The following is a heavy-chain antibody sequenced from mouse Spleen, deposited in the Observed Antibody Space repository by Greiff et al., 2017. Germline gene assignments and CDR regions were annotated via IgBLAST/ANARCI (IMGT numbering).Heavy chain of an antibody. Sequence: EVKLVESGGGLVKPGGSLKLSCAASGFTFSSYAMSWVRQSPEKRLEWVAEISSGGSYTYYPDTVTGRFTISRDNAKNTLYLEMSSLRSEDTAMYYCARGSSYWYFDVWGAGTTVTVSS. V-gene: IGHV5-9-4*01. J-gene: IGHJ1*01. CDR3: ARGSSYWYFDV. CDR1: GFTFSSYA. D-gene: IGHD1-1*01. CDR2: ISSGGSYT.